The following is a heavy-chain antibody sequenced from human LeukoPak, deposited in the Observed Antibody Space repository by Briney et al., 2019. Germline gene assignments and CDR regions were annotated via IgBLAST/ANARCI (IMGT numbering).Heavy chain of an antibody. Sequence: ASVKVSCKASGYTFTGHYMHWVRQAPGQGIEWMGWINPNSGGTNYAQKFQGRVTMTRDTSISTAYMELSRLRSDDTAVSYWARSTNGVCWLRFDYWGQGTLVTVSS. J-gene: IGHJ4*02. CDR3: ARSTNGVCWLRFDY. CDR1: GYTFTGHY. CDR2: INPNSGGT. D-gene: IGHD2-8*01. V-gene: IGHV1-2*02.